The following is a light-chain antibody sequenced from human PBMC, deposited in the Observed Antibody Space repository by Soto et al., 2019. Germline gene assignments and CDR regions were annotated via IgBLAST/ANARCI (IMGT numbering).Light chain of an antibody. V-gene: IGKV3-20*01. J-gene: IGKJ4*01. CDR2: GAS. CDR1: QTVTNNF. Sequence: EVVLTQSPGTLSLSPGERATLSCRASQTVTNNFLAWYQQKLGQAPRRLISGASRRATGILDRFSGRGSGTDFTLIISSLEPEDFAVYYCHQYGRSGLTFGGGTKVEI. CDR3: HQYGRSGLT.